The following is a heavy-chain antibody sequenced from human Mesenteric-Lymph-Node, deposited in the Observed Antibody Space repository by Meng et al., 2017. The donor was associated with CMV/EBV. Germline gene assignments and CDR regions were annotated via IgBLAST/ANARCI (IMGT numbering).Heavy chain of an antibody. Sequence: SSNHKGGWIRQPPGKGLEWIGSSSYSGSTYYNPSLKSRVTIPVDTSKNQFSLKLTSVIAADTAVYYCARETNVGEWLSYYYYDMDVWGQGTTVTVSS. CDR3: ARETNVGEWLSYYYYDMDV. D-gene: IGHD3-3*01. CDR1: SSNHK. V-gene: IGHV4-39*07. J-gene: IGHJ6*02. CDR2: SSYSGST.